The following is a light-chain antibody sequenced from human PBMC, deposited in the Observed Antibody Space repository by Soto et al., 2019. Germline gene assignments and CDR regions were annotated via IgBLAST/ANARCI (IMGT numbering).Light chain of an antibody. CDR3: QQANSCPYT. CDR2: GAS. V-gene: IGKV1-12*02. CDR1: QGINRR. J-gene: IGKJ2*01. Sequence: DIQMTQSPSSVSASLGDRVTITCRASQGINRRLAWYQQKPGKAPKVLIHGASSWQSGVPSRFSGSGSGTDFTITISSLQPEDFATYFCQQANSCPYTFGQGTKLEIK.